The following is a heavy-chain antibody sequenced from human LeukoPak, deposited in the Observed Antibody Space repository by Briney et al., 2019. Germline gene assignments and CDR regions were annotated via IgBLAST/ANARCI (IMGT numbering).Heavy chain of an antibody. J-gene: IGHJ5*02. D-gene: IGHD6-19*01. CDR2: INPSGGST. CDR3: ARDHGNSGWYRWFDP. V-gene: IGHV1-46*01. CDR1: GYTFTDYY. Sequence: ASVKVSCKASGYTFTDYYMHWVRQAPGQGLEWMGIINPSGGSTAYAQKFQGRVTMTRDTSTSTVYMELSTLRSEDTAVYYCARDHGNSGWYRWFDPWGQGTLVTVSS.